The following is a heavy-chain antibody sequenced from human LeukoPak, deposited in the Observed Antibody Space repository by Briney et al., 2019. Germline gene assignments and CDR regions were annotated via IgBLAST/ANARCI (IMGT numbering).Heavy chain of an antibody. CDR3: AKDKPSDDYYGSGTIGDY. J-gene: IGHJ4*02. Sequence: PGGSLRLSCAASGLTFSSYDMHWVRQATGKGLEWVSVIDTAGDTYYADSVKGRFTISRDNSKNTLYLQMNSLRAEDTAVYYCAKDKPSDDYYGSGTIGDYWGQGTLVTVSS. V-gene: IGHV3-13*04. D-gene: IGHD3-10*01. CDR1: GLTFSSYD. CDR2: IDTAGDT.